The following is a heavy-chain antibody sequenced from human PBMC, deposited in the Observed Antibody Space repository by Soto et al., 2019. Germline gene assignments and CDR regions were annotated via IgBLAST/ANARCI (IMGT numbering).Heavy chain of an antibody. V-gene: IGHV4-30-4*08. Sequence: PSETLSLTCDVSGDSISTSSYYWGWIRQPPGKGLEWIGHIYYSGSTYYSPSLKSRVTLSVDTSKNQFSLKLTSVTAADTAVYYCATAHDSKNYYYYGMDVWGPGTTVTVSS. CDR2: IYYSGST. CDR3: ATAHDSKNYYYYGMDV. CDR1: GDSISTSSYY. D-gene: IGHD2-15*01. J-gene: IGHJ6*02.